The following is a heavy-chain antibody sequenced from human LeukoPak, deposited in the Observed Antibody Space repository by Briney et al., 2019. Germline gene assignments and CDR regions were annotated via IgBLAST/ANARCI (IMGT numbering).Heavy chain of an antibody. V-gene: IGHV1-18*01. CDR2: ISAYNGNT. J-gene: IGHJ4*02. CDR1: CYTFTSYG. D-gene: IGHD3-22*01. CDR3: ARDDSSGYPDY. Sequence: SVKVSSKASCYTFTSYGINWVRQAPAQGLEWEGLISAYNGNTNYSQKLQGRVTMTTDTSTSTVYMELTSLRSDDTGVYWCARDDSSGYPDYWGQGTLVTVSS.